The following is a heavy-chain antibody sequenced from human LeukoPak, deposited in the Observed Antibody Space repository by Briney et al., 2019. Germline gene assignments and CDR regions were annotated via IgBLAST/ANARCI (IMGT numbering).Heavy chain of an antibody. D-gene: IGHD5-12*01. CDR1: GGSISSYY. Sequence: SETLSLTCTVTGGSISSYYWSWIRQPPGKGLEWIGYIYSSGSTNYSPSLKSRVTISVDTSKNQFSLKLYSVTAADTAVYYCARRYSGYGNAFDIWGQGTMVTVSS. CDR2: IYSSGST. CDR3: ARRYSGYGNAFDI. V-gene: IGHV4-59*08. J-gene: IGHJ3*02.